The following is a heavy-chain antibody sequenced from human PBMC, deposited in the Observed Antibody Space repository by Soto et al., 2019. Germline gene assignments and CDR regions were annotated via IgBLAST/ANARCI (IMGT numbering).Heavy chain of an antibody. J-gene: IGHJ4*02. CDR2: IKSDSSGT. V-gene: IGHV3-48*02. CDR3: ARDSNWSSDY. CDR1: GCTFSGYN. Sequence: EVQLVESGGGLVQPGGSRRLSCAASGCTFSGYNMNCVRQAPGKGLERISRIKSDSSGTWYADSVKGRFTMSRDNAKNSLYLQMNSLRDEDTAVYFCARDSNWSSDYWGQGTLVAVSS. D-gene: IGHD1-1*01.